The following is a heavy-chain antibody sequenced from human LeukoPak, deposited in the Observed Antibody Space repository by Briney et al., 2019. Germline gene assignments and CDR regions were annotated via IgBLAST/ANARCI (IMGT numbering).Heavy chain of an antibody. Sequence: SETLSLTCTVSGGSISSSNYFWGWIRQPPGKGLAWIGSIYYNGRTYYKSSLRGRVIISVDTSNNQFSLKLSSVTAADTAVYYCARSYYDSPFDIWGQGTMVTVSS. CDR1: GGSISSSNYF. J-gene: IGHJ3*02. CDR3: ARSYYDSPFDI. CDR2: IYYNGRT. D-gene: IGHD3-22*01. V-gene: IGHV4-39*01.